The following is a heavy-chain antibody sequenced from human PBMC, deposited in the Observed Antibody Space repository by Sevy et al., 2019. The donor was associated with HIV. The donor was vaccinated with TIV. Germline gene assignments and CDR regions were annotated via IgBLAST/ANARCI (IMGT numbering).Heavy chain of an antibody. Sequence: GGSLRLSCAASGFTFSSYSMNWVRQAPGKGLEWVSSISSSSSYIYYADSVKGRFTISRDNAKNSLYLQMNSLRAEDTDGYYCARDKSGYSSSWYLSYYYYGMDVWGQGTTVTVSS. CDR2: ISSSSSYI. CDR1: GFTFSSYS. J-gene: IGHJ6*02. D-gene: IGHD6-13*01. CDR3: ARDKSGYSSSWYLSYYYYGMDV. V-gene: IGHV3-21*01.